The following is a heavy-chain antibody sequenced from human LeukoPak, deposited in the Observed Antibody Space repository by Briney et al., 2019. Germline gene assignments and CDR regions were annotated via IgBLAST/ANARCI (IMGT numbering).Heavy chain of an antibody. J-gene: IGHJ4*02. D-gene: IGHD1-26*01. Sequence: PGGSLRLSWAASGFTFNIYAMHWVRQAPGKGLEWVAFVRHDGTYSYYTDSVKGRFTISRDNSKNTLYLQMNSLRREDTAVYYCAEPSGSGVDYWGQGTRVLVSS. CDR1: GFTFNIYA. CDR3: AEPSGSGVDY. CDR2: VRHDGTYS. V-gene: IGHV3-30*02.